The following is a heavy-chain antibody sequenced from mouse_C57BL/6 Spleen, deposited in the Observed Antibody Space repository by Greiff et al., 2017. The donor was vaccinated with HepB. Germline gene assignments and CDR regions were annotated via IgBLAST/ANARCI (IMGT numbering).Heavy chain of an antibody. CDR1: GYSITSGYY. D-gene: IGHD2-4*01. V-gene: IGHV3-6*01. Sequence: DVQLQESGPGLVKPSQSLSLTCSVPGYSITSGYYWNWIRQFPGNKLEWMGYISYDGSNNYNPSLKNRISITRDTSKNQFFLKLNSVTTEDTATYYCARDGDYALFAYWGQGTLVTVSA. J-gene: IGHJ3*01. CDR2: ISYDGSN. CDR3: ARDGDYALFAY.